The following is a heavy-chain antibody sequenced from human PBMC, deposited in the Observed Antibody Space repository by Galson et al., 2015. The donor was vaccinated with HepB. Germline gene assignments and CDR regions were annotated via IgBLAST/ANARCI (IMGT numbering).Heavy chain of an antibody. CDR2: ISAYNGNT. D-gene: IGHD3-22*01. Sequence: SVKVSCKASGYTFTSYGISWVRQAPGQGLEWMGWISAYNGNTNYAQKLQGRVTMTTDTSTSTAYMELRSLRSDDTAVYYCARHYYDSSGYYYGSTYYYGMDVWGQGTTVTVSS. CDR1: GYTFTSYG. J-gene: IGHJ6*02. V-gene: IGHV1-18*01. CDR3: ARHYYDSSGYYYGSTYYYGMDV.